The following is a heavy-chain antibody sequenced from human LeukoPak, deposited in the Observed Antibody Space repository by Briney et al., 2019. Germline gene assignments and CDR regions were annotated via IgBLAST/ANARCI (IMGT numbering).Heavy chain of an antibody. V-gene: IGHV3-33*08. J-gene: IGHJ6*02. CDR1: GFTFSSYG. CDR2: IWYDGSNK. D-gene: IGHD6-19*01. CDR3: ASGHRGYSRAADGMDV. Sequence: PGRSLRLSCAASGFTFSSYGMHWVRQAPGKGLEWVAVIWYDGSNKYYADSVKGRFTISRDNSKNTLYLQMNSLRAEDTAVYYCASGHRGYSRAADGMDVWGQGTTVTVSS.